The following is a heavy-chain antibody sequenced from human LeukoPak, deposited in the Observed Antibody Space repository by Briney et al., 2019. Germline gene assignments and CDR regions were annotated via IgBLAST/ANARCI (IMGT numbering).Heavy chain of an antibody. J-gene: IGHJ4*02. D-gene: IGHD3-10*01. Sequence: GGSLRLSCAASGFTFSGSAMHWVRQASGKGLEWVGRIRSKANSYATAYAASVKGRFTISRDDSKNTAYLRMNSLKTEDTAVYYCTRPLRGSGSGDRDYWGQGTLVTVSS. V-gene: IGHV3-73*01. CDR3: TRPLRGSGSGDRDY. CDR2: IRSKANSYAT. CDR1: GFTFSGSA.